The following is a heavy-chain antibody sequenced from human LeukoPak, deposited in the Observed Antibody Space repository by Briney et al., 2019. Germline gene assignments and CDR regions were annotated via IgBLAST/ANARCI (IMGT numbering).Heavy chain of an antibody. Sequence: GSSVKVSCKASGGTFSSYAISWVRQAPGQGLEWMGGIIPIFGTANYAQKFQGRVTITADESTSTAYMEPSSLRSEDTAVYYCARDAWTGGPNWFDPWGQGTLVTVSS. CDR2: IIPIFGTA. CDR3: ARDAWTGGPNWFDP. J-gene: IGHJ5*02. CDR1: GGTFSSYA. V-gene: IGHV1-69*01. D-gene: IGHD3/OR15-3a*01.